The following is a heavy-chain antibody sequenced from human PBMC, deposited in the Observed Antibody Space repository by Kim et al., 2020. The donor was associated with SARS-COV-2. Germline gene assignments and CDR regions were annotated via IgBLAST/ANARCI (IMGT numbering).Heavy chain of an antibody. CDR3: AGYDFWSGSRIYYYYGMDV. J-gene: IGHJ6*02. D-gene: IGHD3-3*01. Sequence: SVKVSCKASGGTFSSYAISWVRQAPGQGLEWMGRIIPILGIANYAQKFQGRVTITADKSTSTAYMELSSLRSEDTAVYYCAGYDFWSGSRIYYYYGMDVWGQGTTVTVSS. CDR2: IIPILGIA. CDR1: GGTFSSYA. V-gene: IGHV1-69*04.